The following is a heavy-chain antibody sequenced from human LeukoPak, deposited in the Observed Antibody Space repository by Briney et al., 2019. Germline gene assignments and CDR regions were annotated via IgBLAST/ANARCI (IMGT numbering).Heavy chain of an antibody. CDR1: GFAVNGDN. J-gene: IGHJ4*02. Sequence: GGSLRLSCAASGFAVNGDNMSWVRQAPGKRPEWVSVIYSDYDDGHTNYADSVRGRFTISRDNSKNMVYLQMNSLRVEDTAVYYCSKRSGGYYDHWGQGTLVTVSS. CDR2: IYSDYDDGHT. D-gene: IGHD3-3*01. CDR3: SKRSGGYYDH. V-gene: IGHV3-66*02.